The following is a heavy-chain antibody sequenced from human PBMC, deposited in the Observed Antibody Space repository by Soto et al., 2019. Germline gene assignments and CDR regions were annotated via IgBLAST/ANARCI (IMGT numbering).Heavy chain of an antibody. CDR2: IIPIFGTA. CDR3: ARDGGRHSGGIGY. J-gene: IGHJ4*02. CDR1: GGTFSSYS. Sequence: QVQLVQCGAEVKKPGSSVKVSCKASGGTFSSYSINWVRQAPGQGLEWMGEIIPIFGTANSAQKFQGRVTINADESTSTASMELGSLRSEDTAVYYCARDGGRHSGGIGYWGQGPLATGSS. V-gene: IGHV1-69*01. D-gene: IGHD1-26*01.